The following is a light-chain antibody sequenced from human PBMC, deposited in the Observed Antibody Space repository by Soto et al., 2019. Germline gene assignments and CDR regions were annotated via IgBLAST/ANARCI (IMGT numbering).Light chain of an antibody. Sequence: QSALTQPASVSGSPGQSITISCSGTDSDVGRYNYVSWYQHHPGNAPRLMIYDVTTRPSGVSNRFSGSKSGNTASLTISGLQVEDEADYYYSSYTTSDTLRVLFGGGTKLTVL. J-gene: IGLJ2*01. V-gene: IGLV2-14*03. CDR3: SSYTTSDTLRVL. CDR2: DVT. CDR1: DSDVGRYNY.